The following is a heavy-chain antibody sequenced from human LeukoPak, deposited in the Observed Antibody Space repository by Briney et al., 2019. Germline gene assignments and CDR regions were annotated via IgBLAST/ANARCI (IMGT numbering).Heavy chain of an antibody. CDR1: GYTLTELS. Sequence: ASVKVSCTVSGYTLTELSMHWVRQAPGKGLEWMGGFDPEDGETIYAQKFQGRVTMTRDTSTSTVYMELSSLRSEDTAVYYCARDGGQKDSSGWYGLLSYWGQGTLVTVSS. J-gene: IGHJ4*02. CDR3: ARDGGQKDSSGWYGLLSY. D-gene: IGHD6-19*01. V-gene: IGHV1-24*01. CDR2: FDPEDGET.